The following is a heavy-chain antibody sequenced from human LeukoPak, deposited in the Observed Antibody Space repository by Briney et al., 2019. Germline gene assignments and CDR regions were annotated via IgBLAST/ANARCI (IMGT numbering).Heavy chain of an antibody. Sequence: PGTSLRLSCAASGFTFRDSGMHWVRQAPGMGLEWVAFIWADGSRQDYVDSVKGRFIISRDNSKNTLFLQMNSLRDEDTALYYCVRDPPNSGFAFALWGQGTMVTVSA. CDR2: IWADGSRQ. CDR1: GFTFRDSG. D-gene: IGHD3-22*01. V-gene: IGHV3-33*01. J-gene: IGHJ3*01. CDR3: VRDPPNSGFAFAL.